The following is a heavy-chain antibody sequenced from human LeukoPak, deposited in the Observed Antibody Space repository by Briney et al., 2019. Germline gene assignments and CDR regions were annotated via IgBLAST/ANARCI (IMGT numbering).Heavy chain of an antibody. D-gene: IGHD3-22*01. CDR3: AKDRLGRSGGYYWDY. CDR1: GFTFSSYG. Sequence: GGSLRLSCAASGFTFSSYGMHWVRQAPGKGLEWVAFIRYDGSNKYYANSVKGRFTISRDNSKNTLYLQMNSLRAEDTAVYYCAKDRLGRSGGYYWDYWGQGTLVTVSS. V-gene: IGHV3-30*02. CDR2: IRYDGSNK. J-gene: IGHJ4*02.